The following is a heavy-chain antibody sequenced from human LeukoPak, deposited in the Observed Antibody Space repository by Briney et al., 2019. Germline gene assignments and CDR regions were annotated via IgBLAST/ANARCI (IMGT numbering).Heavy chain of an antibody. CDR2: IYFSGGT. CDR1: GDSISSSNCY. D-gene: IGHD2-21*01. CDR3: ARAPQRSYQHNWFDP. V-gene: IGHV4-39*07. J-gene: IGHJ5*02. Sequence: SETLSLTCTVSGDSISSSNCYWGWIRQPPGKGLEWIGSIYFSGGTYYNASLKSRVTISVDTSKNQFSLKLSSVTAADTAVYYCARAPQRSYQHNWFDPWGQGTLVTVSS.